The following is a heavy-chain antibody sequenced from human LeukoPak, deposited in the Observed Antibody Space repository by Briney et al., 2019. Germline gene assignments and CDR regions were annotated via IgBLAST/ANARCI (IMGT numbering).Heavy chain of an antibody. J-gene: IGHJ6*02. CDR3: ARALVVVPQAPVYYYYGMDV. D-gene: IGHD2-2*01. Sequence: PGGSLRLSCAASGFTFSSYWMHWVRQAPGKGLVWVSRINSDGSSTSYADSVKGRFTISRDNAKNSLYLQMNSLRAEDTAVYYCARALVVVPQAPVYYYYGMDVWGQGTTVTVSS. CDR1: GFTFSSYW. CDR2: INSDGSST. V-gene: IGHV3-74*01.